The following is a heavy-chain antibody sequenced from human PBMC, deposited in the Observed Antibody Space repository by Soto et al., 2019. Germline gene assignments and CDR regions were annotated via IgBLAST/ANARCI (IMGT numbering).Heavy chain of an antibody. CDR2: IYYSGST. Sequence: SETLSLTCTVSGGSISSGGYYWSWIRQHPGKGLEWIGYIYYSGSTYYNPSLKSRVTRAVNTCKNQFSLKLSSVTAAETAVYYCARTYYYVSSGYYIPSEYFDYWGQGTLVTVSS. D-gene: IGHD3-22*01. CDR3: ARTYYYVSSGYYIPSEYFDY. V-gene: IGHV4-31*03. CDR1: GGSISSGGYY. J-gene: IGHJ4*02.